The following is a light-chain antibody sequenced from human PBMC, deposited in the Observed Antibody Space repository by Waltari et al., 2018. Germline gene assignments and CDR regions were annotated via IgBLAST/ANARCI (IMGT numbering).Light chain of an antibody. J-gene: IGLJ3*02. CDR1: TSNIGRNY. Sequence: QSVLTQPPSASGTPGQRVTISCSGGTSNIGRNYVYWYQQFPGTAPKLLVYRNNERPAGVPDRISGPKSGTSASLAISGLRSEDEADYYCATWDGSLTAWVFGGGTKLTVL. CDR2: RNN. V-gene: IGLV1-47*01. CDR3: ATWDGSLTAWV.